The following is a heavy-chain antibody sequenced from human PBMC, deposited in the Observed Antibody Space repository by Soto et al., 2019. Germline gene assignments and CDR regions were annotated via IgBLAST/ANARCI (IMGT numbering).Heavy chain of an antibody. D-gene: IGHD1-26*01. CDR2: INPSGGST. V-gene: IGHV1-46*01. CDR1: GYTFTSYY. J-gene: IGHJ4*02. Sequence: QVQLVQSGAEVKKPGASVKVSCKASGYTFTSYYMHWVRQAPGQGLEWMGIINPSGGSTSYAQKFQGRVIMTRDTYTSTVYVELSSLRSEDTAVYYFARDPGGSYYGDYWGQGTLVTVSS. CDR3: ARDPGGSYYGDY.